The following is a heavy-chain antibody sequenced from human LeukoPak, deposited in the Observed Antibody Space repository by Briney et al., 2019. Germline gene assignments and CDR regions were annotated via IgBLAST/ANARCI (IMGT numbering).Heavy chain of an antibody. Sequence: ASVKVSCKASGGTFSSYAISWVRQAPGQGLEWMGRIIPIFGTANYAQKFQGGVTITADKSTSTAYMELSSLRSEDTAVYYCARDIGVGTMAYDYWGQGTLVTVSS. J-gene: IGHJ4*02. D-gene: IGHD1-26*01. CDR2: IIPIFGTA. CDR3: ARDIGVGTMAYDY. V-gene: IGHV1-69*06. CDR1: GGTFSSYA.